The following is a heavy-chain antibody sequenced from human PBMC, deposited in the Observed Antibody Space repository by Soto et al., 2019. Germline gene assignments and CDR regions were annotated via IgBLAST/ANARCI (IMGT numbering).Heavy chain of an antibody. CDR1: GFTLSAYW. D-gene: IGHD6-13*01. V-gene: IGHV3-7*05. CDR2: INRDGSKK. Sequence: EVQLEESGGDLVQPGGSLRLSCAASGFTLSAYWMTWVRQAPGKGLEWVANINRDGSKKSYLDSVRGRFPISRDDVGNSLYLQMDSLRADDPALYYCARDVSPGSSSLYLDAFDIWGQGTMVTVSS. J-gene: IGHJ3*02. CDR3: ARDVSPGSSSLYLDAFDI.